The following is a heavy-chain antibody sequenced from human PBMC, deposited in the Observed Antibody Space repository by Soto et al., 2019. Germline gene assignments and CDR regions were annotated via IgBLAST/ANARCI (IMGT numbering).Heavy chain of an antibody. J-gene: IGHJ5*02. CDR1: GYTFTSYG. V-gene: IGHV1-18*01. Sequence: ASVKVSCKASGYTFTSYGISWVRQAPGQGLEWMGWISAYTGNTNYAQKLQGRVTMTTDTSTSTAYMELRSLRSDDTAVYYCARDRCSSTSWEGCWFGPWGQGTLVTVSS. CDR3: ARDRCSSTSWEGCWFGP. D-gene: IGHD2-2*01. CDR2: ISAYTGNT.